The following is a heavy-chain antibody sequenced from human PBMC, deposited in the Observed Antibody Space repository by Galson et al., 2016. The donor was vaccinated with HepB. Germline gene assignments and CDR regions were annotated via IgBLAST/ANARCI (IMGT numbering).Heavy chain of an antibody. CDR2: IKKDGSEK. V-gene: IGHV3-7*03. D-gene: IGHD2-21*01. CDR1: GFTFSSHW. J-gene: IGHJ4*02. Sequence: SLRLSCAASGFTFSSHWMGWVRQAPGKGLECVAYIKKDGSEKFYVDSVKGRFTISRDNANNSLYLQVTGLRAEDTAVYYCVRVPPGGARSFDYWGQGTPVTVSS. CDR3: VRVPPGGARSFDY.